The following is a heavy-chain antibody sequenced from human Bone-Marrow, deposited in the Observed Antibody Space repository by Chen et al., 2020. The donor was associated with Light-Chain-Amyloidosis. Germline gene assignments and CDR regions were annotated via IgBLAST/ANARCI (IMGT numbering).Heavy chain of an antibody. V-gene: IGHV4-39*07. D-gene: IGHD3-16*02. J-gene: IGHJ1*01. CDR1: GDSITSSTDY. CDR3: VRSRYSTGPFEV. CDR2: IYSSGSS. Sequence: QVQLQLSGPGLVKPSETLSLKCSVSGDSITSSTDYWGWIRQPPGKGLEYIASIYSSGSSYYKPSLKSRVTISVDTSKNQFSLRLTPATAADTAVYYRVRSRYSTGPFEVWGQGSLVTVSS.